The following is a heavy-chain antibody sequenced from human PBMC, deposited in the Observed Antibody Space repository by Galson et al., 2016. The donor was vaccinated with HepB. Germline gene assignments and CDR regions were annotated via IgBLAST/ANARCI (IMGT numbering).Heavy chain of an antibody. CDR3: TRVHREGIAAAGLQI. CDR1: GFPFSNYW. J-gene: IGHJ4*02. CDR2: INSDGIST. V-gene: IGHV3-74*01. Sequence: SLRLSCAASGFPFSNYWMHWVRQAPGKGPVWVSRINSDGISTTYAASVKGRFTISRDNAKNTLYLQMNSLRAEDTALYYCTRVHREGIAAAGLQIWGQGTLVIVSS. D-gene: IGHD6-13*01.